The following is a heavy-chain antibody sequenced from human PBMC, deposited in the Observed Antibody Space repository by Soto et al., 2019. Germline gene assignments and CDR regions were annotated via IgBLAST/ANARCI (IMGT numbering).Heavy chain of an antibody. CDR3: ARGVLY. Sequence: SETLSLTCTVSGGSISSSSYYWGWIRQPPGKGLEWIGSIYYSGSTHYNPSLKSRVTISVDTSKNQFSLKLSSVTAADTAVYFCARGVLYWGQGTLVTVSS. CDR2: IYYSGST. J-gene: IGHJ4*02. CDR1: GGSISSSSYY. V-gene: IGHV4-39*07. D-gene: IGHD1-1*01.